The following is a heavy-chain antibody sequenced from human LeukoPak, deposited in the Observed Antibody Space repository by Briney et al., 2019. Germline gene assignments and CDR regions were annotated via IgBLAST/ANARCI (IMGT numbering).Heavy chain of an antibody. J-gene: IGHJ5*02. CDR2: ISYDGSNK. V-gene: IGHV3-30*04. CDR3: ARDPTRGYDILTGLSP. D-gene: IGHD3-9*01. CDR1: GFTFGSYA. Sequence: GRSLRLSCAASGFTFGSYAMHWVRQAPGKGLEWVAVISYDGSNKYYADSVKGRFTISRDNSKNTLYLQMNSLRAEDTAVYYCARDPTRGYDILTGLSPWGQGTLVTVSS.